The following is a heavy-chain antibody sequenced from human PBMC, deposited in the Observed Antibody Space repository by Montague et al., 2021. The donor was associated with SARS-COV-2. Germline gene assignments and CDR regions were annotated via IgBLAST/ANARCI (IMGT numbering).Heavy chain of an antibody. V-gene: IGHV3-30*04. CDR1: GFTFSSYA. Sequence: SLSLSFSASGFTFSSYAMHWVRQAPGKGLEWVAFISYDGSNKYYADSVKGRFTISRDNSKNTLYLQMNSLRAEDTAVYYCARETLMYGTSGWSLDDWGQGTLVTVSS. J-gene: IGHJ4*02. D-gene: IGHD6-19*01. CDR2: ISYDGSNK. CDR3: ARETLMYGTSGWSLDD.